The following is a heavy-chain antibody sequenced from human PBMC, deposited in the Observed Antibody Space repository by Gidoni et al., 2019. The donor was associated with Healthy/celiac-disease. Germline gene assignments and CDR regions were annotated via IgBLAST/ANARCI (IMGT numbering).Heavy chain of an antibody. CDR1: GFTFSSYA. J-gene: IGHJ4*02. CDR2: ISGRGGST. CDR3: AKGGSARPDWDY. Sequence: EVQLLESGGGLVQPGGSLRLPCAASGFTFSSYAMRWVRQAPGKGLEWVSAISGRGGSTYYADSVKCRFTISRDNSKNTLYLQMNSLRAEDTAVYYCAKGGSARPDWDYWGQGTLVTVSS. V-gene: IGHV3-23*01. D-gene: IGHD6-6*01.